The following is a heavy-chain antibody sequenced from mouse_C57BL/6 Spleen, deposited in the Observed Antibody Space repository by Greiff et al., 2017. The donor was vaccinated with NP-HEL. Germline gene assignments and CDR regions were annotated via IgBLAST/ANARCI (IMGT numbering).Heavy chain of an antibody. CDR2: ISSGGDYI. D-gene: IGHD2-4*01. V-gene: IGHV5-9-1*02. CDR3: TREGLRDYYAMDY. Sequence: EVKVEESGEGLVKPGGSLKLSCAASGFTFSSYAMSWVRQTPEKRLEWVAYISSGGDYIYYADTVKGRFTISRDNARNTLYLQMSSLKSEDTAMYYCTREGLRDYYAMDYWGQGTSVTVSS. CDR1: GFTFSSYA. J-gene: IGHJ4*01.